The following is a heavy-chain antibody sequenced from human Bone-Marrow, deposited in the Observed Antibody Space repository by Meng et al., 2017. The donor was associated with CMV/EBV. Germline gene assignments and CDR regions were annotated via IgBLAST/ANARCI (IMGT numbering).Heavy chain of an antibody. J-gene: IGHJ2*01. Sequence: FTSYYMHWVRQAPGQRREWMGWINPNSGGTNYAQKFQGRVTMTRDTSISTAYMELSRLRSDDTAVYYCARDEYCSSTSCYNPYWYFDLWGRGTLVTVSS. V-gene: IGHV1-2*02. CDR1: FTSYY. CDR2: INPNSGGT. D-gene: IGHD2-2*02. CDR3: ARDEYCSSTSCYNPYWYFDL.